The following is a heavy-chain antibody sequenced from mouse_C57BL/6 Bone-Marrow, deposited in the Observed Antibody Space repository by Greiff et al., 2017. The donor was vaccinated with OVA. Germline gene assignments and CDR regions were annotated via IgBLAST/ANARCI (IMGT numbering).Heavy chain of an antibody. J-gene: IGHJ4*01. D-gene: IGHD1-1*01. V-gene: IGHV1-85*01. CDR2: IYPRDGST. CDR1: GYTFTSYD. CDR3: ALYYYGSSSCAMDY. Sequence: QVQLQQSGPELVKPGASVKLSCKASGYTFTSYDINWVKQRPGQGLEWIGWIYPRDGSTKYNEKFKGKATLTVDTSSSTAYMELHSLTSEDSAVYFCALYYYGSSSCAMDYWGQGTSVTVSS.